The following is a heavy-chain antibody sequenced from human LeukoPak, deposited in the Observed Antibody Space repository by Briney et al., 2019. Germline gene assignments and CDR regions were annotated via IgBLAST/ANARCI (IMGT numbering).Heavy chain of an antibody. D-gene: IGHD3-22*01. V-gene: IGHV3-30-3*01. CDR2: ISYDGSNK. CDR1: GFTFSSYA. CDR3: ARGPTMIVVGPTDAFDI. Sequence: GGSLRLSCAASGFTFSSYAMHWVRQAPGKGLEWVAVISYDGSNKYYADSVKGRFTISRDNSKNTLYLQMNSLRAEDTAVYYCARGPTMIVVGPTDAFDIWGQGTMVTVSS. J-gene: IGHJ3*02.